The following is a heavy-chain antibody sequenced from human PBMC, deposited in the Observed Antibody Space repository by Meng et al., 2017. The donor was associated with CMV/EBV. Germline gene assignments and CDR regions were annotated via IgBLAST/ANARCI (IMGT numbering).Heavy chain of an antibody. CDR1: GGAISSGDHY. D-gene: IGHD4-17*01. CDR3: ARVEDLGLTDGYYLRH. J-gene: IGHJ4*02. Sequence: QVQLRESGPGLVKHSQTLSLTCPVSGGAISSGDHYWSWLRQRPGKGLECIGYIYYSGTTHYNPSLKGRLTISLDTSKNHFSLELTSLTAADTAVYYCARVEDLGLTDGYYLRHWGQGTLVTVSS. CDR2: IYYSGTT. V-gene: IGHV4-30-4*01.